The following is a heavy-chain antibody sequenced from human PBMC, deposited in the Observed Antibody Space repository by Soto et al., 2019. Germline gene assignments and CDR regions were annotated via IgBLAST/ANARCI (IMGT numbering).Heavy chain of an antibody. V-gene: IGHV3-9*01. D-gene: IGHD1-7*01. CDR3: AKDLSRAGTTLSI. Sequence: GGSLRLSCSASVFTFDDYAMHLVLHAPVKFLEWVSGISWHSGSIGYADSVKGRFTISRDNAKNSLYLQMNSLRAEDTTLYYCAKDLSRAGTTLSIWGQGTLVTVSS. J-gene: IGHJ4*02. CDR2: ISWHSGSI. CDR1: VFTFDDYA.